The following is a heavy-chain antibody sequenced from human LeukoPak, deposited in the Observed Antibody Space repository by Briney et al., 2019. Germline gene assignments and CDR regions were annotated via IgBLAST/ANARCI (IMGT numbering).Heavy chain of an antibody. D-gene: IGHD2-21*02. V-gene: IGHV4-39*01. CDR3: ARPRQGDCYFDY. J-gene: IGHJ4*02. CDR2: IYYSGNT. Sequence: SETLSLTCTVSGGSISSSSYYWGWIRQPPGKGREWIGSIYYSGNTHYNPSLKSRVTISVDTSKNQFSLKLSSVTAADTAVYYCARPRQGDCYFDYWGQGTLVTVSS. CDR1: GGSISSSSYY.